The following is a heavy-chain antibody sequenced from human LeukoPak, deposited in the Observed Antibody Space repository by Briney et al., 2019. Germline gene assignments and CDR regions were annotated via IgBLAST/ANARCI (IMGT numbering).Heavy chain of an antibody. CDR3: AREGYCSGGSCYSYYYGMDV. CDR2: IWYDGSNK. V-gene: IGHV3-33*08. J-gene: IGHJ6*02. D-gene: IGHD2-15*01. CDR1: GFTFSSYW. Sequence: GGSLRLSCAASGFTFSSYWMNWARQAPGKGLEWVAVIWYDGSNKYYADSVKGRFTISRDNSKNTLYLQMNSLRAEDTAVYYCAREGYCSGGSCYSYYYGMDVWGQGTTVTVSS.